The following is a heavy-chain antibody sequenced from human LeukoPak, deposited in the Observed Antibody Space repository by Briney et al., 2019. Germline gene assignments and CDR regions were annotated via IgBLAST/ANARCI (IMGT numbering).Heavy chain of an antibody. J-gene: IGHJ4*02. Sequence: SETLSLTCAVYGGSFSGYYWSWIRQPPGKGLEWIGEINHSGSTNYNPSLKSRVTISVDTSKNQFSLKLSSVTAADTAVYYCARHPGYCSSTSCYYGYWGQGTLVTVSS. V-gene: IGHV4-34*01. D-gene: IGHD2-2*01. CDR1: GGSFSGYY. CDR2: INHSGST. CDR3: ARHPGYCSSTSCYYGY.